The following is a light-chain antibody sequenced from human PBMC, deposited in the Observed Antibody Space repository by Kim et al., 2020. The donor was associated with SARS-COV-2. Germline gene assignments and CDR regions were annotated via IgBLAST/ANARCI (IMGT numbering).Light chain of an antibody. J-gene: IGLJ2*01. CDR2: FDS. Sequence: SYELTQPPSVSVAPGQTARITCGGNKIGGKSVHWYQQKPGQAPVLVIYFDSDRPSGIPQRFSGSNSGTTATLTISRVEAGDEADYYCQVWDTDTDDFVFGGGTKLTVL. CDR1: KIGGKS. V-gene: IGLV3-21*01. CDR3: QVWDTDTDDFV.